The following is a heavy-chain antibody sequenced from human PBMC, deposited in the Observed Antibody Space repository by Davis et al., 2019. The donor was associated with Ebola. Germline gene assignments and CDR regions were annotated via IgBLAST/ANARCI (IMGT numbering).Heavy chain of an antibody. CDR3: AKDRRRQAGSVFQH. CDR1: GFTFSNAW. J-gene: IGHJ1*01. D-gene: IGHD6-19*01. V-gene: IGHV3-7*01. Sequence: GGSLRLSCAASGFTFSNAWMSWVRQAPGKGLEWLGNIKKDGSEKFYVDSLKGRFTISRDTSKNTLYLQMNSLRAEDTAVYYCAKDRRRQAGSVFQHWGQGTLVTVSS. CDR2: IKKDGSEK.